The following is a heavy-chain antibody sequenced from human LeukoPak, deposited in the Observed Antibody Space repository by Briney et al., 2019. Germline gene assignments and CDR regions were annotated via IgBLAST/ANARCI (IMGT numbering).Heavy chain of an antibody. Sequence: SETLSLTWAASGGPFSGYHWSWIRQSPGKGLEWIGEINHSGSTNYNPSLESRVTISVDTSRNEFSVRLNSVTAADTAVYYCARGGSNAWYIDYWGQGTLVTVSS. CDR2: INHSGST. CDR3: ARGGSNAWYIDY. J-gene: IGHJ4*02. CDR1: GGPFSGYH. D-gene: IGHD6-19*01. V-gene: IGHV4-34*01.